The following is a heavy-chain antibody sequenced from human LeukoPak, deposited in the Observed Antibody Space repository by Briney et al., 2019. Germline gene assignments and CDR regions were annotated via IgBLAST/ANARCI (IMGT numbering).Heavy chain of an antibody. CDR3: AIRGSYSNFDY. CDR1: GFTFSSYA. D-gene: IGHD1-26*01. J-gene: IGHJ4*02. CDR2: ISGSGGST. V-gene: IGHV3-23*01. Sequence: GGSLRLSCAASGFTFSSYAMSWVRQAPGKGLEWVSAISGSGGSTYYADSVKGRFTISRDNSKNTLYPQMNSLRAEDTAVYYCAIRGSYSNFDYWGQGTLVTVSS.